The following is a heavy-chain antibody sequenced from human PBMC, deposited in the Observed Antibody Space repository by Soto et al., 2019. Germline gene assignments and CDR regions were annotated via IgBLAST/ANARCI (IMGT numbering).Heavy chain of an antibody. CDR2: INAGNGNT. D-gene: IGHD6-13*01. J-gene: IGHJ4*02. Sequence: GASVKVSCKASGYIFTNYLIHWVRQAPGQRLEWMGWINAGNGNTKYSQKFQGRVTITGDTSASIVYMELSSLRSEDTAVYYCARSSGYSSSWGIDSWGQGTLVTVSS. V-gene: IGHV1-3*01. CDR1: GYIFTNYL. CDR3: ARSSGYSSSWGIDS.